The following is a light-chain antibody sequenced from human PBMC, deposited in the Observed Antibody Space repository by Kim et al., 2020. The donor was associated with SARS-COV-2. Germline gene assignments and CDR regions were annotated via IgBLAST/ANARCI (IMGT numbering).Light chain of an antibody. CDR3: QAWDSSVV. CDR1: KLGDKY. Sequence: SYELTQPPTVSVSPGQTASMTCSGNKLGDKYASWYQQKPGQSPVLVIYEDNKRPSGIPVRFSGSNSGNTATLTISGTQAMDEADYYCQAWDSSVVFGGGTQLTVL. V-gene: IGLV3-1*01. CDR2: EDN. J-gene: IGLJ2*01.